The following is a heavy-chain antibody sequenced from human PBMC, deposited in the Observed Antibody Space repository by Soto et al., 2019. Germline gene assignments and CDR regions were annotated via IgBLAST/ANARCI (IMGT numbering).Heavy chain of an antibody. CDR3: ATNPYSSSWYYFDS. D-gene: IGHD6-13*01. J-gene: IGHJ4*02. CDR1: GFSFSKHT. CDR2: IDATSSYM. Sequence: EVQLVESGGGLVKPGGSLRLSCAASGFSFSKHTMIWVRQAPGKGLEWVASIDATSSYMYYADSLKGRFTVSRDNAKNSQYLHMNTLGAEDTAVYYCATNPYSSSWYYFDSWGQGALVTVSS. V-gene: IGHV3-21*01.